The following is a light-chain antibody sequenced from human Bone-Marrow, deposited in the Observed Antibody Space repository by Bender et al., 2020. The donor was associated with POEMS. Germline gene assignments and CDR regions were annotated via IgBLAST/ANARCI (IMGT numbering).Light chain of an antibody. Sequence: QSALTQPRSVSGSPGQSVTIPCTGTSSDVGGYNYVSWYPQHPGKAPKVMIYEDNKRPSGVPDRFSVSKSGNTASLTVSGLQPEDEADYYCSSYAGSNNLVFGGGTKLTVL. CDR3: SSYAGSNNLV. CDR2: EDN. CDR1: SSDVGGYNY. J-gene: IGLJ3*02. V-gene: IGLV2-8*01.